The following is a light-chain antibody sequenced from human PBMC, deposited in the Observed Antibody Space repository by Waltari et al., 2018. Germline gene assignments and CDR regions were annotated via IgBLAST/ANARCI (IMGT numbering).Light chain of an antibody. Sequence: SYELTQPPSVSVSPGQTASITCSGDKLGDKYACWYQQKPGQSPVLVIYQDNKRPPGIPERFSGSNSGNTATLTISGTQAMDEADYYCQAWDSSPVVFGGGTKLTVL. CDR2: QDN. CDR1: KLGDKY. V-gene: IGLV3-1*01. CDR3: QAWDSSPVV. J-gene: IGLJ2*01.